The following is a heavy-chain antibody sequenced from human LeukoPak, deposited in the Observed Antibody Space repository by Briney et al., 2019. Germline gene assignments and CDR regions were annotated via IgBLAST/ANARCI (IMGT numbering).Heavy chain of an antibody. CDR3: ARGGYSGAYYFDY. V-gene: IGHV3-33*01. CDR2: VWYDGSNI. CDR1: GFTFSTYG. D-gene: IGHD1-26*01. Sequence: GGSLRLSCAASGFTFSTYGMHWVRQAPGKGLEWVAVVWYDGSNIHYVDSVKGRFTISRDNSKSTLYLQMNSLTAEDTAVYYCARGGYSGAYYFDYWGQGTLVTVSS. J-gene: IGHJ4*02.